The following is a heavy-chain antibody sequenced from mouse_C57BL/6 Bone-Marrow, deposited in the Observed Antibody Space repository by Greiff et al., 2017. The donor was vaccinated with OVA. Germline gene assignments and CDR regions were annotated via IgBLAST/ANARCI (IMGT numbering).Heavy chain of an antibody. CDR1: GFSLTSYG. V-gene: IGHV2-2*01. D-gene: IGHD4-1*02. J-gene: IGHJ3*01. Sequence: VKLQESGPGLVQPSQSLSITCTVSGFSLTSYGVHWVRQSPGKGLEWLGVIWSGGSTDYNAAFISRLSISKDNSKSQVFFKMNSLQADDTAIYYCARPSTGTGFAYWGQGTLVTVSA. CDR2: IWSGGST. CDR3: ARPSTGTGFAY.